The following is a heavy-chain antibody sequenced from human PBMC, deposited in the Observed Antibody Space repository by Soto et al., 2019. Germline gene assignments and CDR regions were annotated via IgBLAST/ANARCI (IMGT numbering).Heavy chain of an antibody. CDR2: IYYSGST. J-gene: IGHJ4*02. Sequence: PSETLSLTCTVSGGSVSSGSYYWSWIRQPPGKGLEWIGYIYYSGSTNYNPSLKSRVTISVDTSKNTLYLQMNSLRAEDTAVYCCARGLVGSTTAFDFWGQGTLVTVSS. D-gene: IGHD1-26*01. CDR3: ARGLVGSTTAFDF. CDR1: GGSVSSGSYY. V-gene: IGHV4-61*01.